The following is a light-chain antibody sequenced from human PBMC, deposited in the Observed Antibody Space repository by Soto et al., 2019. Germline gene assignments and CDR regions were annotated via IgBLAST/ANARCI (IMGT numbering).Light chain of an antibody. J-gene: IGLJ2*01. Sequence: QPVXTQPPSVSGXXXXRVXXXXXGXSXXXGAGYDVHWYQQLPATAPKLLIYGNSNRPSGVPDRFSGSKSGTSASLAITGLQAEDEADYYCQSYDSSLSVVVFGGGTKLTVL. CDR3: QSYDSSLSVVV. CDR1: SXXXGAGYD. CDR2: GNS. V-gene: IGLV1-40*01.